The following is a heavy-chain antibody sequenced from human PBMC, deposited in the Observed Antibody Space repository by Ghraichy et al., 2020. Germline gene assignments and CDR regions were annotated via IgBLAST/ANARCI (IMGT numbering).Heavy chain of an antibody. V-gene: IGHV4-30-4*07. CDR3: ARGLNYYYYYMDV. CDR1: GGSISSGGYS. CDR2: IYYSGST. Sequence: SETLSLTCAVSGGSISSGGYSWSWIRQPPGKGLEWIGYIYYSGSTYYNPSLKSRVTISVDTSKNQFSLKLSSVTAADTAVYYCARGLNYYYYYMDVWGKGTTVTVSS. J-gene: IGHJ6*03.